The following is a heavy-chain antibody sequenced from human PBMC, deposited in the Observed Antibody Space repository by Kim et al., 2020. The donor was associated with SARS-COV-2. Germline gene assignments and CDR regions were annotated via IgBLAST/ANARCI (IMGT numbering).Heavy chain of an antibody. CDR3: VRENYWAFDI. J-gene: IGHJ3*02. CDR2: ISDFSTTT. D-gene: IGHD1-7*01. CDR1: GFTLSLYS. Sequence: GGSLTLSCATSGFTLSLYSMNWVRQAPGKGLEWVSHISDFSTTTKYADSVKGRFTISRDNTKNSLYLQMNGLRAEDTAVYYCVRENYWAFDIWGQGTMVTVSS. V-gene: IGHV3-48*04.